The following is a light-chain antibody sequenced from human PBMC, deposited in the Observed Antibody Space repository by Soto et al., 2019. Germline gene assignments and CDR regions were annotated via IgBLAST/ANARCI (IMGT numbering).Light chain of an antibody. Sequence: DIQMTQSPSSLSASVGDRVTITCRASQSTNNYLNWYQQKPGKAPKLLIYGASSLQSGVPSRFSGSGSGTDFTLTISSLQPEDFATYHCQQSYNTPWTFGQGTKVEIK. CDR1: QSTNNY. CDR2: GAS. CDR3: QQSYNTPWT. V-gene: IGKV1-39*01. J-gene: IGKJ1*01.